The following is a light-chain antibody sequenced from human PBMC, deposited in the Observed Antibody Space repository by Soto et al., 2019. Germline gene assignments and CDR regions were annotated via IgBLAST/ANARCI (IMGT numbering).Light chain of an antibody. Sequence: EIVVTHSPDTLYVSPGEGATLSCRASQSVRTKLAWYQQKAGQAPRLLIYGASTRATGIPDRFSGSGSGTEFTLTISSLQSEDFAVYYCQQYNSWLPITFGQGTRLEIK. J-gene: IGKJ5*01. CDR1: QSVRTK. CDR3: QQYNSWLPIT. V-gene: IGKV3-15*01. CDR2: GAS.